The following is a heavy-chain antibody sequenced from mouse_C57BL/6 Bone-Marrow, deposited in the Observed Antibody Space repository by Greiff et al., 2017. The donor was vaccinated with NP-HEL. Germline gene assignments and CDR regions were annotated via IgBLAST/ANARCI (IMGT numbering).Heavy chain of an antibody. J-gene: IGHJ4*01. CDR2: INYDGSST. Sequence: EVQLVESEGGLVQPGSSMKLSCTASGFTFSDYYMAWVRQVPEKGLEWVANINYDGSSTYYLDSLKSRFIISRDNAKNILYLQMSSLKSEDTATYYCAREAYYYGSSYDYYAMDYWGQGTSVTVSS. V-gene: IGHV5-16*01. D-gene: IGHD1-1*01. CDR1: GFTFSDYY. CDR3: AREAYYYGSSYDYYAMDY.